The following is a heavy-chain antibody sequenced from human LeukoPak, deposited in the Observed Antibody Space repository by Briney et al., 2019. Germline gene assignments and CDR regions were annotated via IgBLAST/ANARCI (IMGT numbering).Heavy chain of an antibody. V-gene: IGHV3-21*01. CDR1: GFIFSSYS. CDR3: ARGLPYYDILTGYSLSNYFDY. D-gene: IGHD3-9*01. CDR2: ISSSSSYI. J-gene: IGHJ4*02. Sequence: GGSLRLSCAASGFIFSSYSMNWVRQAPGKGLEWVSSISSSSSYIYYADSVKGRFTISRDNAKNSLYLQMNSLRAEDTAVYYCARGLPYYDILTGYSLSNYFDYWGQGTLVTVSS.